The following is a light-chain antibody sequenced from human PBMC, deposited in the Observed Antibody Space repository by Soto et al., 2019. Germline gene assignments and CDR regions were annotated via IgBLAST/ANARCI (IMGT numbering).Light chain of an antibody. J-gene: IGLJ2*01. V-gene: IGLV1-47*01. Sequence: QSALTQPPSASGTPGQRVTISCSGSSSNIGSNYVYWYQQLPGTAPKLLIYRNNQRPSGVPDRFSGSKSGTSVSLAISGLRSEDEADYYCAAWDGSPSGYVVFGGGTKVTVL. CDR2: RNN. CDR3: AAWDGSPSGYVV. CDR1: SSNIGSNY.